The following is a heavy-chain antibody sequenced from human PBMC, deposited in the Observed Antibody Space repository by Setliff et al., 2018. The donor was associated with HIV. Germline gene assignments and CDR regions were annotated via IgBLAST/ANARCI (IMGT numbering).Heavy chain of an antibody. CDR2: ISSSGSTI. CDR1: GFRFSDYY. CDR3: AKAGGGILYFYYMDV. Sequence: GGSLRLSCAPSGFRFSDYYMSWIRQAPGKGLEWVSYISSSGSTIYDADSVKGRFTISRDNSKNTLSLQLNSLTAEDSAVYYCAKAGGGILYFYYMDVWGKGTTVTVSS. V-gene: IGHV3-11*01. J-gene: IGHJ6*03. D-gene: IGHD2-15*01.